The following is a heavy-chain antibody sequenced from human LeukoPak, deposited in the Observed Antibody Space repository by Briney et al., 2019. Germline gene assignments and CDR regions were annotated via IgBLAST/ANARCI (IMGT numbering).Heavy chain of an antibody. Sequence: SETLSLTCTVSGYSISSGYYWGWIRQPPGKGLEWIGSIYHSGSTYYSPSLKSRVTISVDTSKNQFSLKLSSVTAADTAVYYCARARREMVDYWGQGTLVTVSS. CDR3: ARARREMVDY. CDR2: IYHSGST. J-gene: IGHJ4*02. CDR1: GYSISSGYY. V-gene: IGHV4-38-2*02. D-gene: IGHD5-24*01.